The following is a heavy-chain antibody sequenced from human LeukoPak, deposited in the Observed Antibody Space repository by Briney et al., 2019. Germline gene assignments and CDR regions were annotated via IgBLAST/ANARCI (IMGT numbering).Heavy chain of an antibody. D-gene: IGHD1-14*01. J-gene: IGHJ3*02. CDR2: ITGSGTTI. CDR1: GFIFTNYE. CDR3: ARDGPPWAFDI. Sequence: GGSLRLSCAASGFIFTNYEMNWVRQAPGKGLEWVSYITGSGTTIYYADSVKGRFTISRDNAGNSLYQQMNSLRAEDTAVYYCARDGPPWAFDIWGQGTMVTVFS. V-gene: IGHV3-48*03.